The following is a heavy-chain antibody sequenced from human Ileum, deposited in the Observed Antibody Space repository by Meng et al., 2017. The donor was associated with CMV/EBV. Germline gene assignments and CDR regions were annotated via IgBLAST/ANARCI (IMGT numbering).Heavy chain of an antibody. CDR3: AKDVGGNSGTDY. CDR2: IRYDGTNE. V-gene: IGHV3-30*02. CDR1: GFTFSSYN. D-gene: IGHD4-23*01. Sequence: GGSLRLSCAASGFTFSSYNIHWVRQAPGRGLEWAALIRYDGTNEWYVDSVKGRFTVSRDNSKNTLYLQMNSLRPDDTAVYYCAKDVGGNSGTDYWGQGALVTVSS. J-gene: IGHJ4*02.